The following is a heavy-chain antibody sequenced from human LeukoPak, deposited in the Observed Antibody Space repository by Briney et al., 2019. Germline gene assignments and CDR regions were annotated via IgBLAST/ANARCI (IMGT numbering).Heavy chain of an antibody. CDR3: ARQYCSSTSCYFDY. D-gene: IGHD2-2*01. CDR1: GGSISSYY. J-gene: IGHJ4*02. CDR2: IYYSGST. V-gene: IGHV4-59*08. Sequence: SETLSLTCTVSGGSISSYYWNWIRQPPGKGLEWIGYIYYSGSTNYNPSLKSRVTISVDTSKNQFSLKLSSVTAADTAVYYCARQYCSSTSCYFDYWGQGTLVTVSS.